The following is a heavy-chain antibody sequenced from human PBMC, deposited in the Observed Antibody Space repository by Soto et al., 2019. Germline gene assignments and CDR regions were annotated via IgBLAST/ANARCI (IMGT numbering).Heavy chain of an antibody. CDR3: AKDIRDTAFNLGAYDMDI. D-gene: IGHD3-16*01. CDR2: ILYDGSNK. V-gene: IGHV3-30*18. CDR1: GFTFRSYG. Sequence: PGGSLRLSCGASGFTFRSYGMHWVRQAPGKGLEWVASILYDGSNKYYGDSVKGRFTISRDNSKDTLYLQMSSLRAEDTAVYFCAKDIRDTAFNLGAYDMDIWGQGTTVTVSS. J-gene: IGHJ6*02.